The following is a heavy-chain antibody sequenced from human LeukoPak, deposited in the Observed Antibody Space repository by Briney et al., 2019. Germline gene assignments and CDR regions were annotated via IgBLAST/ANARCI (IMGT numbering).Heavy chain of an antibody. CDR2: ISAYNGNT. CDR1: GYTFSTYG. J-gene: IGHJ5*02. V-gene: IGHV1-18*01. D-gene: IGHD3-3*01. CDR3: ARCLWSGYCDWFDP. Sequence: ASVKVSCKASGYTFSTYGFSWVRQAPGQGLEWMGWISAYNGNTNYAQRFQGRATMTTDTPTSTAYMELRSLRSDDTAVYYCARCLWSGYCDWFDPWGQGTLVTVSS.